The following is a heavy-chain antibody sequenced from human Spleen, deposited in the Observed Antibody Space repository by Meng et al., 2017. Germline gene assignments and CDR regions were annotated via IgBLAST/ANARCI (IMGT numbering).Heavy chain of an antibody. CDR1: GGSIRTSVYY. Sequence: QPQLQGSGPGLGRPSEALVRTCSVSGGSIRTSVYYWGWIRQPPGKGLEWIGSIGHSGFTYYTPYLKSRVTVSIDTSRNQFSLWLTSVTAADTAVYYCVRSSAWVRTGFDPWGQGTLVTVSS. V-gene: IGHV4-39*01. CDR2: IGHSGFT. CDR3: VRSSAWVRTGFDP. D-gene: IGHD6-19*01. J-gene: IGHJ5*02.